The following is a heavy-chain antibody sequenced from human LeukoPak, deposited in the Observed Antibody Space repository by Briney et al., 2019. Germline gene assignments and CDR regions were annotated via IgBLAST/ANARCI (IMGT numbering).Heavy chain of an antibody. J-gene: IGHJ4*02. CDR3: ARDRTYYLDY. Sequence: GRSLRLSCAASGFTFSSYAMHWVRQAPGKGLEWVAVISYDGSNKYYADSVKGRFTISRDNSKNTLYLQMNSLRAEDTAVYYCARDRTYYLDYWGQGILVTVSS. CDR1: GFTFSSYA. CDR2: ISYDGSNK. V-gene: IGHV3-30*04. D-gene: IGHD1-1*01.